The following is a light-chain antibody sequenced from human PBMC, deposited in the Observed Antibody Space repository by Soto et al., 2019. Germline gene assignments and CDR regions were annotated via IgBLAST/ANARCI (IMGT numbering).Light chain of an antibody. Sequence: EIVMTQSPDTLSVSPGGSATLSCRASQSVRSNVAWYQQKPGQAPRLLIYGASIRATGIPARFSGSGSGTEFTLTIGSLQSEDFASYFCQQYSSWWTFGQGTKVEVK. V-gene: IGKV3-15*01. CDR3: QQYSSWWT. J-gene: IGKJ1*01. CDR1: QSVRSN. CDR2: GAS.